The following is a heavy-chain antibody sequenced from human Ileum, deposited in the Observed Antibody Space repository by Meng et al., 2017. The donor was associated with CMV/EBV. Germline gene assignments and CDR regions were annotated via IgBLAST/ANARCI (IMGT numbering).Heavy chain of an antibody. D-gene: IGHD3-10*01. CDR2: INRSGST. V-gene: IGHV4-34*01. CDR3: ARVTRGFDY. Sequence: SETLSLTCAVYGESFSGHFWSWIRQPPGKGLEWIGDINRSGSTNYNPSLKSRVSISIFTSKNQFSLNLTSVTAADTAVYYCARVTRGFDYWGQGALVTVSS. CDR1: GESFSGHF. J-gene: IGHJ4*02.